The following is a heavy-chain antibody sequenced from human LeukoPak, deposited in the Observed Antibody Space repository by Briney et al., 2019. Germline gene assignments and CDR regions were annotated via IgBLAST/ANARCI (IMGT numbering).Heavy chain of an antibody. J-gene: IGHJ4*02. D-gene: IGHD3-16*01. Sequence: PGGSLRLSCAASGFTFSNYAMNWVRQAPGKGLEWVSGISGRGGSTYYAVSAKGRFTISRDNSKNTVYLQLNSLRAEDTALYYCARAEGGGPQNFDYWGQGTLVTVSS. CDR3: ARAEGGGPQNFDY. CDR2: ISGRGGST. CDR1: GFTFSNYA. V-gene: IGHV3-23*01.